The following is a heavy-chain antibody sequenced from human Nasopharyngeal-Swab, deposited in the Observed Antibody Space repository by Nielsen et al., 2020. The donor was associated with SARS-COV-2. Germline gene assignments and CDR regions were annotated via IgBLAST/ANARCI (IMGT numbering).Heavy chain of an antibody. D-gene: IGHD6-13*01. CDR1: GFTFSSYS. J-gene: IGHJ2*01. CDR3: ARDSPIAAAADWYLDL. Sequence: GESLKISCAASGFTFSSYSMNWVRQAPGKGLEWVSYISSSSSTIYNADSVKGRFTVSRDNAKNSLYLEMNSLRDEDTAVYYCARDSPIAAAADWYLDLWGRGTLVTVSS. V-gene: IGHV3-48*02. CDR2: ISSSSSTI.